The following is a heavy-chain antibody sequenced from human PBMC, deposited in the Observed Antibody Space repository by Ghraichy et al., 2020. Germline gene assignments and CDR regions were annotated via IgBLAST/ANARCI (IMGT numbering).Heavy chain of an antibody. V-gene: IGHV4-59*01. Sequence: ETLSLTCTVSDDSISTYYWSWIRQPPGKGLEWIGYIYYSGTTNYNPSLKSRVTISIDTSKNQFSLKLSSVTAADTAVYYCARDTYYDSSGYWYDTFDIWGQGTMVTVSS. CDR2: IYYSGTT. CDR1: DDSISTYY. J-gene: IGHJ3*02. CDR3: ARDTYYDSSGYWYDTFDI. D-gene: IGHD3-22*01.